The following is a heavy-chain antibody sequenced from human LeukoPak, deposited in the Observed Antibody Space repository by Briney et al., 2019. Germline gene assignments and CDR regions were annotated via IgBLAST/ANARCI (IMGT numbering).Heavy chain of an antibody. V-gene: IGHV4-59*11. Sequence: SETLSLTCTVSGVSITNHFWSWIRQSPGKGLEWIGYIYYTGTTNYNPSLKTRVTISVDRSKNQFSLKLRSVNAADTAVYYCARDRGGPLDYWGQGTLVTVSS. D-gene: IGHD3-10*01. J-gene: IGHJ4*02. CDR1: GVSITNHF. CDR2: IYYTGTT. CDR3: ARDRGGPLDY.